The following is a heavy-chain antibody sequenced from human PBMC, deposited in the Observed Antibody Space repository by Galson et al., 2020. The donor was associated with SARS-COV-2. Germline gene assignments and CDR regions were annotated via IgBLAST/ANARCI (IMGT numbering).Heavy chain of an antibody. J-gene: IGHJ6*02. CDR1: GGSFSGYY. CDR3: VRASIAAAGTEMNYYYYGMDV. D-gene: IGHD6-13*01. V-gene: IGHV4-34*01. CDR2: INHSGST. Sequence: SQTLSLTCAVYGGSFSGYYWSWIRQPPGKGLEWIGEINHSGSTNYNPSLKSRVTISVDTSKNQFSLKLSAVTAADTAVYYCVRASIAAAGTEMNYYYYGMDVWGQGTTVTVSS.